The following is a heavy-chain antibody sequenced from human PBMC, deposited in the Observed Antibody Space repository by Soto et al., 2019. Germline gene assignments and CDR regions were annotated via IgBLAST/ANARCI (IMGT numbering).Heavy chain of an antibody. D-gene: IGHD1-1*01. CDR2: INPSGGGP. V-gene: IGHV1-46*01. J-gene: IGHJ4*02. CDR1: GNTFTRSF. CDR3: ARDRIGTTGTLDY. Sequence: QVQLVQSGAEVRKPGASVTVSCKASGNTFTRSFMHWVRQAPGQRLEWLALINPSGGGPNYAQKCQGRITLTRDTSTSTLYMELRSLTSDDTAVYYCARDRIGTTGTLDYWGQGTLVTVSS.